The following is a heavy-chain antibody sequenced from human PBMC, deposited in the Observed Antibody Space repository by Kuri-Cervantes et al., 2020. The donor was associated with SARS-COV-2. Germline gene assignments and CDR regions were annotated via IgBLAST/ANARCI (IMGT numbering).Heavy chain of an antibody. J-gene: IGHJ6*02. Sequence: GESLKISCAASGFTFSSYGMHWVRQAPGKGLEWVAVIWYDGSNKYYADSVKGRFTISRDNSKNTLYLQMNNLRAEDTAVYYCAKITCTNGVCYAPGGMDVWAKGPRSLSP. D-gene: IGHD2-8*01. CDR3: AKITCTNGVCYAPGGMDV. V-gene: IGHV3-33*06. CDR2: IWYDGSNK. CDR1: GFTFSSYG.